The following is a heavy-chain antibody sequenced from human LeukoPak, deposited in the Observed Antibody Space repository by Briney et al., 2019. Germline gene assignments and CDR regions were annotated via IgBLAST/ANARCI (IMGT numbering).Heavy chain of an antibody. CDR3: ARDPYHFWSGSYYYYMDV. J-gene: IGHJ6*03. CDR2: ISSSSSTI. CDR1: GFTFSSFE. Sequence: PGGSLRLSCAASGFTFSSFELNWVRQAPGKGLEWVSYISSSSSTIYYADSVKGRFTISRDNAKNSLYLQMNSLRAEDTAVYYCARDPYHFWSGSYYYYMDVWGKGTTVTVSS. V-gene: IGHV3-48*03. D-gene: IGHD3-3*01.